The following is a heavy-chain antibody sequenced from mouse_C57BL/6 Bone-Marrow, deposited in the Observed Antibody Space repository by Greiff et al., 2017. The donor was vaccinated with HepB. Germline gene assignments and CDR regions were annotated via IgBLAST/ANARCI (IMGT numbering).Heavy chain of an antibody. V-gene: IGHV5-16*01. CDR2: INYDGSST. J-gene: IGHJ1*03. CDR1: GFTFSDYY. CDR3: ARTYFDV. Sequence: EVMLVESEGGLVQPGRSMKLSCTASGFTFSDYYMAWVRQVPEKGLEWVANINYDGSSTYYLDSLKSRFIISRDNAKNILYLQMSSLKSEDTATYYCARTYFDVWGTGTTVTVSS.